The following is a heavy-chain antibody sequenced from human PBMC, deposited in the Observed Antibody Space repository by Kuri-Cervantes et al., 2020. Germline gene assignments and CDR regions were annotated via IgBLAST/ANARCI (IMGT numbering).Heavy chain of an antibody. CDR3: ARGGEWAYYYYYGMDV. J-gene: IGHJ6*02. D-gene: IGHD3-16*01. Sequence: GESLKISCVASTFTFSSYWMHWVRQAPGKGLVWVSRINSDGSSTTYADSVRGRFTISRDNAKNTLYLQMNSLRADDTAVYYCARGGEWAYYYYYGMDVWGQGTTVTVSS. CDR1: TFTFSSYW. CDR2: INSDGSST. V-gene: IGHV3-74*01.